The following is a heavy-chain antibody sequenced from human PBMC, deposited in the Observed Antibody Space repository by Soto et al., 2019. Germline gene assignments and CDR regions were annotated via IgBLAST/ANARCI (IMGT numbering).Heavy chain of an antibody. V-gene: IGHV3-23*01. J-gene: IGHJ4*02. Sequence: GGSLRLSCVGSGFIFSNYAMSWVRQAPGKGLEWVSHISGSSGRTFYADSVKGRFTISKDNSKNTLYLQMNSLRGEDTALYYCAKDPTTLTSPIYYFDSWGQGILVTVSS. CDR3: AKDPTTLTSPIYYFDS. CDR1: GFIFSNYA. D-gene: IGHD4-17*01. CDR2: ISGSSGRT.